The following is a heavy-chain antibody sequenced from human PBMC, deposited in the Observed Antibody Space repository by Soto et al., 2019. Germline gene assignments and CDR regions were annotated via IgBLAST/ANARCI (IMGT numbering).Heavy chain of an antibody. CDR2: VSPSGNT. J-gene: IGHJ6*02. Sequence: QVQLQESGPGLVKPSQTLSLTCTVSGDSISGGYYWSWIRQHPGKGLGWIGYVSPSGNTYYNPSLNSRVSISIDTSKNHFSLEVSSVTAADTAVYYCARDRGSYGMDVWGQGTTVTVSS. CDR1: GDSISGGYY. CDR3: ARDRGSYGMDV. V-gene: IGHV4-31*03.